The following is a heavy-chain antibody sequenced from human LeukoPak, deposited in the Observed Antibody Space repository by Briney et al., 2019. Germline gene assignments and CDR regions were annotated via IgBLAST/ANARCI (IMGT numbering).Heavy chain of an antibody. D-gene: IGHD3-10*01. CDR1: GFTFSSYS. CDR3: ARYMQGDLLWFGELLSGSYGYGDAFDI. J-gene: IGHJ3*02. Sequence: GGSLRLSCAASGFTFSSYSMNWVRQAPGKGLEWVSSISSSSSYIYYADSVKGRFTISRDNAKNSLYLQMNSLRAEDTAVYYCARYMQGDLLWFGELLSGSYGYGDAFDIWGQGTMVTVSS. CDR2: ISSSSSYI. V-gene: IGHV3-21*01.